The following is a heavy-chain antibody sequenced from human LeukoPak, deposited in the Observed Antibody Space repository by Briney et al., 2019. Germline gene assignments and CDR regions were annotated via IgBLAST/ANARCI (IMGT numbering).Heavy chain of an antibody. J-gene: IGHJ5*02. Sequence: ASVKVSCKASGYTFTSYDINWVRQATGQGLEWMGWMNPNSGNTGYAQKFQGRVTMTRNTSISTAYMELSSLRSEDTAVYYCARAYYDILTGSMESMFDPWGQGTLVTVSS. CDR3: ARAYYDILTGSMESMFDP. CDR2: MNPNSGNT. V-gene: IGHV1-8*01. D-gene: IGHD3-9*01. CDR1: GYTFTSYD.